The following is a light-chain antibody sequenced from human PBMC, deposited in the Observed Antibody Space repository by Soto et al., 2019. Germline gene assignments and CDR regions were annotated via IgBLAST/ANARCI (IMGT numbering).Light chain of an antibody. Sequence: DIQMTQSPSTLSGSVGDRVTITFRASQTISSWLAWYQQKPGKAPKLLIYKASTLKSGVPSRFSGSGSGTEFTLTLSSLQPDDFATYYCQHYNSYSEEFCHGTKVDI. CDR1: QTISSW. J-gene: IGKJ1*01. CDR2: KAS. CDR3: QHYNSYSEE. V-gene: IGKV1-5*03.